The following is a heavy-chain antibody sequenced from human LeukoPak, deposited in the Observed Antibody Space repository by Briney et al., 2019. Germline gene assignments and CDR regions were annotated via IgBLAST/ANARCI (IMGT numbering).Heavy chain of an antibody. D-gene: IGHD6-13*01. V-gene: IGHV1-2*06. J-gene: IGHJ4*02. CDR3: ARVSSSWYYYFDY. CDR1: GYKFTGHY. CDR2: INPNSGGT. Sequence: ASVKVSCKASGYKFTGHYMHWVRQAPGQGLEWMGRINPNSGGTNYAQKFQGRVTMTRDTSISTAYMELSRLRSDDTAVYYCARVSSSWYYYFDYWGQGTLVTVSS.